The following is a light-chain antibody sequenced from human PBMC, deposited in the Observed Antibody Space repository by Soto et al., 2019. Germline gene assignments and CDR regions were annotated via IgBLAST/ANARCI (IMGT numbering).Light chain of an antibody. CDR3: QQSYSNVDLN. CDR2: AAS. V-gene: IGKV1-39*01. CDR1: QYISSY. Sequence: DIQMTQSPSSLSASVGDRVTITCRASQYISSYLNWYQQKPGKAPKVLIYAASTLQSGVPSRFSGSGSGKDFTLTISNLQPEDFATYDCQQSYSNVDLNFGGGTKVDI. J-gene: IGKJ4*01.